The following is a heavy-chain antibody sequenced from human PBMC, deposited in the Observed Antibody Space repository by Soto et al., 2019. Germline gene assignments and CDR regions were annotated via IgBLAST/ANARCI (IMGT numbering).Heavy chain of an antibody. CDR1: GFTFSGYA. D-gene: IGHD1-26*01. CDR2: ISYDGRDK. CDR3: ARSAGGSYPQYDY. V-gene: IGHV3-30*04. J-gene: IGHJ4*02. Sequence: GGSLRLSCAVSGFTFSGYAMHWVRQSPGTGLEWVAVISYDGRDKYYPDSVKGRFTISRDNSKNTLYLQMNSLRAEDTAVYYCARSAGGSYPQYDYWGQGTLVTVSS.